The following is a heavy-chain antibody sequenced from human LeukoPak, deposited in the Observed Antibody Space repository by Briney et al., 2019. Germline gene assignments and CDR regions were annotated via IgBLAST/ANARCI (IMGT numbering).Heavy chain of an antibody. D-gene: IGHD6-13*01. V-gene: IGHV3-23*01. CDR1: GFTFSSYA. CDR2: ISGSGGST. Sequence: GGSLRLSCAASGFTFSSYAMSWVRQAPGKGLEWVSAISGSGGSTYYADSVKGRFTISRDNSKNTLYLQMNSLRAEDTAVYYCAKDHGEGSSWYLDLVTFYYYYYGMDVWGQGATVTVSS. J-gene: IGHJ6*02. CDR3: AKDHGEGSSWYLDLVTFYYYYYGMDV.